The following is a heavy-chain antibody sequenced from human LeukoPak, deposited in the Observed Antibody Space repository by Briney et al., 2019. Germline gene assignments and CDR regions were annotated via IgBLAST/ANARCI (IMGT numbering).Heavy chain of an antibody. V-gene: IGHV3-23*01. CDR3: AKDAGYYYYMDV. CDR1: GLTFSNYA. Sequence: PGGSLRLSCAASGLTFSNYAMSWVRQAPGKGLEWVSAISGSDGSTYYADSVKGRFTISRDNSKKTLFLQMNSLRAEDTAIYYCAKDAGYYYYMDVWGRGTTVTVSS. CDR2: ISGSDGST. J-gene: IGHJ6*03.